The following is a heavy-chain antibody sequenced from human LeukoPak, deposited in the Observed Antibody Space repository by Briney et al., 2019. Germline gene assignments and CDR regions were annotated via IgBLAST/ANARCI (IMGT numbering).Heavy chain of an antibody. Sequence: PSETLSLTCAVYGGSFSGYYWSWIRQPPRKGLEWIGEINHSGSTNYNPPLKSRVTISVDTSKNQFSLKLSSVTAADTAVDYCARDGSGYLLDYWGQGTLVTVSS. D-gene: IGHD3-22*01. CDR2: INHSGST. J-gene: IGHJ4*02. CDR1: GGSFSGYY. CDR3: ARDGSGYLLDY. V-gene: IGHV4-34*01.